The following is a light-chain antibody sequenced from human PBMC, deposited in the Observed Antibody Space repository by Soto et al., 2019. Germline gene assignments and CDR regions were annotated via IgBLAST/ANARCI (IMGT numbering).Light chain of an antibody. Sequence: QSALTQPASVSGSPGQSITISCTGTSSDVGGYNYVSWYQQHPGKAPKLMIYDVSNRPSGVSNRFSGSKSGNTASLTISGLQAEDEADYYCSSYTSSSTSHVVFGGVTKLTVL. J-gene: IGLJ2*01. CDR2: DVS. V-gene: IGLV2-14*01. CDR1: SSDVGGYNY. CDR3: SSYTSSSTSHVV.